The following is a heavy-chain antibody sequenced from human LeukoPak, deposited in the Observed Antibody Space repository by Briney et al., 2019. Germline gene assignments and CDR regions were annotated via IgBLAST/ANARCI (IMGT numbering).Heavy chain of an antibody. CDR2: INWNGGST. V-gene: IGHV3-20*04. D-gene: IGHD3-22*01. J-gene: IGHJ4*02. CDR1: GFTFDDYG. Sequence: PGGSLRISCAASGFTFDDYGMSWVRQAPGKGLEWVSGINWNGGSTGYADSVKGRFTISRDNAKNSLYLQMNSLRAEDTALYYCARDGFYYDSSGSFDYWGQGTLVTVSS. CDR3: ARDGFYYDSSGSFDY.